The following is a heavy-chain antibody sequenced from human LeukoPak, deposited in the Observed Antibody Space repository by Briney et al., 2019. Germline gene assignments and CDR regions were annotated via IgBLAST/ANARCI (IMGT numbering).Heavy chain of an antibody. CDR3: AREHSSGWLDY. V-gene: IGHV3-7*01. D-gene: IGHD6-19*01. Sequence: GGSLRLSCAASGFTFSRYLMTWVRQAPGKGLEWVANIKQDGSEKYYVDSVKGRFTISRDNAKNSLYLQMNSLRAEDTAVYFCAREHSSGWLDYWGQGTLVTVSS. CDR2: IKQDGSEK. CDR1: GFTFSRYL. J-gene: IGHJ4*02.